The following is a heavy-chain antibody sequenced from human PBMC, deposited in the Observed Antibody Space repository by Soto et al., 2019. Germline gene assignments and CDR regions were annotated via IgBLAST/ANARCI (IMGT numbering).Heavy chain of an antibody. V-gene: IGHV1-2*02. D-gene: IGHD2-2*01. J-gene: IGHJ4*02. Sequence: ASVKVSCKTSEYSFGDYYLHWVRQAPEQGLEWMGCTKLNDGGTNCPRKFQGRLTLTRDKSTTTVYIELSRLLSDATAIYYCVRFAPSHQSIFDLSGPGALVTVSS. CDR1: EYSFGDYY. CDR2: TKLNDGGT. CDR3: VRFAPSHQSIFDL.